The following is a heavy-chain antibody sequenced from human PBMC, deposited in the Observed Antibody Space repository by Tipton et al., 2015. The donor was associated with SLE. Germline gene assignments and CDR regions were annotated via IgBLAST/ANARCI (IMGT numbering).Heavy chain of an antibody. CDR2: INPSGGST. CDR1: GYTFTSYY. D-gene: IGHD6-25*01. Sequence: QLVQSGAEVKKPGASVKVSCEASGYTFTSYYMHWVRQAPGQGLEWMGIINPSGGSTSYAQKFQGRITMTRDTSTSTVYMELNSLRSEAAAVYYCTRAFRCDSGCPTYYYYGMDVWGQGTTVTVSS. J-gene: IGHJ6*02. V-gene: IGHV1-46*03. CDR3: TRAFRCDSGCPTYYYYGMDV.